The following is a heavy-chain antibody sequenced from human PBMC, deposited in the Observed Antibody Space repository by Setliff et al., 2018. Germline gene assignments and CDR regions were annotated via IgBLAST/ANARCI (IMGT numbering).Heavy chain of an antibody. CDR1: GGSFSGYY. CDR2: INHSGST. V-gene: IGHV4-34*01. Sequence: PSETLSLTCAVYGGSFSGYYWSWIRQPPGKGLEWIGEINHSGSTNYNPSLKSRVTISVDTSKNQFSLKLSSVTAADTAVYYCARGGGGKPFDYWGQGTLVTVSS. J-gene: IGHJ4*02. CDR3: ARGGGGKPFDY. D-gene: IGHD2-15*01.